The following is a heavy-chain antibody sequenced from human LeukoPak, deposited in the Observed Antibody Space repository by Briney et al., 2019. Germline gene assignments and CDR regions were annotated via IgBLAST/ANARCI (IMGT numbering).Heavy chain of an antibody. D-gene: IGHD6-13*01. J-gene: IGHJ5*02. CDR1: GHTLTELS. CDR2: FDPEDGET. Sequence: GASVKVSCKVSGHTLTELSMHWVRQAPGKGLEWMGGFDPEDGETIYAQKFQGRVTMTEDTSTDTAYMELSSLRSEDTAVYYCATIGSLLAAAGTENNWFDPWGQGTLVTVSS. CDR3: ATIGSLLAAAGTENNWFDP. V-gene: IGHV1-24*01.